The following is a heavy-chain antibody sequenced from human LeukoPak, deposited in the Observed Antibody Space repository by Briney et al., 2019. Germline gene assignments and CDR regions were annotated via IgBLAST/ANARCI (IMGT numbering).Heavy chain of an antibody. J-gene: IGHJ4*02. CDR2: IYTSGST. D-gene: IGHD6-19*01. V-gene: IGHV4-61*02. CDR1: GGSISSGSYY. CDR3: AIRTLNIAVADKGGFDY. Sequence: SETLSLTCIVSGGSISSGSYYWSWIRQPAGKGLEWIGRIYTSGSTNYNPSLKSRVTISVDTSKNQFSLKLSSVTAADTAVYYCAIRTLNIAVADKGGFDYWAREPWSPSPQ.